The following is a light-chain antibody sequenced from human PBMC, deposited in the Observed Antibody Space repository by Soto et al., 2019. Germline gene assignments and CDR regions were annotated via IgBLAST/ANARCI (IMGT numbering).Light chain of an antibody. Sequence: EIVLTQSPGTLSLSPGERATLSCRASQSVSSSYLAWYQQKPGQAPRLLIYGASSRATGIPDRFSGSGSGTDFTLTISRLEPEDFAGYYCQQYGSSPFTFGPGTKVAIK. CDR1: QSVSSSY. CDR2: GAS. V-gene: IGKV3-20*01. CDR3: QQYGSSPFT. J-gene: IGKJ3*01.